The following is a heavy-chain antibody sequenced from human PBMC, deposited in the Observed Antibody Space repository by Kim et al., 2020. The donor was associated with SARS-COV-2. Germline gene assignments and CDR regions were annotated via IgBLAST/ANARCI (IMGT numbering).Heavy chain of an antibody. Sequence: SETLSLTCTVSGGSISSSSYYWGWIRQPPGKGLEWIGSIYYSGSTYYNPSLKSRVTISVDTSKNQFSLKMSSVTAADTAVYYCARGPLDRVTIFGVVINPTYLESCGQGALVTVSS. J-gene: IGHJ4*02. CDR1: GGSISSSSYY. D-gene: IGHD3-3*01. V-gene: IGHV4-39*07. CDR3: ARGPLDRVTIFGVVINPTYLES. CDR2: IYYSGST.